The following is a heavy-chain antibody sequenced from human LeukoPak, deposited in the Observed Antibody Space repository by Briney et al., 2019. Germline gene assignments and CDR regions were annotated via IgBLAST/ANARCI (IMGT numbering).Heavy chain of an antibody. CDR1: GDSIRRGFY. CDR3: AREAARPSFAY. V-gene: IGHV4-38-2*02. D-gene: IGHD6-6*01. CDR2: MFHSGST. Sequence: SETLSLTCTVSGDSIRRGFYWGRIRQPPGKGLEWIGSMFHSGSTYLNPSLRSRISISVDTSKNQFYLTLSSVSAADTAMYYCAREAARPSFAYWGQGSLVTVSS. J-gene: IGHJ4*02.